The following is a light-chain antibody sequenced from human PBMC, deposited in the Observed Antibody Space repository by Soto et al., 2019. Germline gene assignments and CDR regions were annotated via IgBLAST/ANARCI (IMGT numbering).Light chain of an antibody. CDR1: SSDVGGYNY. J-gene: IGLJ1*01. Sequence: PLSASGSPGQSVTISCTGTSSDVGGYNYVSWYQHHPGNAPKLMIYEVNKRTSGVPDRFSGSKSGNTASLTVSGLQAEDEADYYCSSYAGSNTPYVFGTGTKVTVL. V-gene: IGLV2-8*01. CDR2: EVN. CDR3: SSYAGSNTPYV.